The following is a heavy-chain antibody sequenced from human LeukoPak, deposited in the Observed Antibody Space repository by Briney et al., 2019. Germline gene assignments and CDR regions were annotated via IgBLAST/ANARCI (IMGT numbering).Heavy chain of an antibody. J-gene: IGHJ4*02. V-gene: IGHV4-59*08. Sequence: SETLSLTCTVSGGSISSYYWSWIRQPPGKGLKWIGYIYYSGSTNYNPSLKSRVTISVDTSKNQFALKLSSVTAADTAVYYCARQAYYSGSGSWAGFDYWGQGTLVTVSS. CDR3: ARQAYYSGSGSWAGFDY. D-gene: IGHD3-10*01. CDR2: IYYSGST. CDR1: GGSISSYY.